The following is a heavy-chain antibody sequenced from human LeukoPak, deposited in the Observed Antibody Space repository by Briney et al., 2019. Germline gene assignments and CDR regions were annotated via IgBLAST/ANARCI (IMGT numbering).Heavy chain of an antibody. J-gene: IGHJ4*02. CDR1: GGSISSYY. CDR3: ARSRGEYGDLRHFDY. D-gene: IGHD4-17*01. Sequence: SSETLSLTCTVSGGSISSYYWSWIRQPPGKGLEWIGYIYYSGSTNYNPSLKSRVTISVDTSKNQFSLKLSSVTAADTAVYYCARSRGEYGDLRHFDYWGQGTLVTVSS. CDR2: IYYSGST. V-gene: IGHV4-59*01.